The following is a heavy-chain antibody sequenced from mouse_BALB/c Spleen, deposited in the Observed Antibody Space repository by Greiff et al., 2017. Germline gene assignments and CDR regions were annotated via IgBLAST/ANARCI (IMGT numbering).Heavy chain of an antibody. CDR3: ASPYYRYDDAMDY. D-gene: IGHD2-14*01. Sequence: VQLQQSGAELVRPGASVKISCKASGYSFTGYYMHWVKQSHVKSLEWIGRINPYNGATSYNQNFKDKASLTVDKSSSTAYMELHSLTSEDSAVYYCASPYYRYDDAMDYWGQGTSVTVSS. J-gene: IGHJ4*01. CDR2: INPYNGAT. V-gene: IGHV1-31*01. CDR1: GYSFTGYY.